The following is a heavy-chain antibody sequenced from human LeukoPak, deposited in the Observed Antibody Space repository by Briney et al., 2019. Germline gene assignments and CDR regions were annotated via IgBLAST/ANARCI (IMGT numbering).Heavy chain of an antibody. V-gene: IGHV3-23*01. J-gene: IGHJ5*02. CDR1: GFTFSNYA. Sequence: GGSLRLSCAASGFTFSNYAMNWVRQAPGKGLEWVSGISGSGGSTYYADSVKGRFTISRDNAKNSLYLQMNSLRAEDTAVYYCTRGLIAAAGLYNWFDPWGQGTLVTVSS. CDR2: ISGSGGST. CDR3: TRGLIAAAGLYNWFDP. D-gene: IGHD6-13*01.